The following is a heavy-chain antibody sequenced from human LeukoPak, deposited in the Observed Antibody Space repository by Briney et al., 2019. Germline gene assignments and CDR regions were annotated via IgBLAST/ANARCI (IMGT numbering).Heavy chain of an antibody. CDR3: AIPDYGDSLEGY. CDR1: GGTFSSYA. CDR2: IIPIFGTA. D-gene: IGHD4-17*01. J-gene: IGHJ4*02. Sequence: ASVKVSCKASGGTFSSYAISWVRQAPGQGLEWMGGIIPIFGTANYAQKFQGRVTITTDESTSTAYMELSSLRSEDTAVYYCAIPDYGDSLEGYWGQGTLVTVSS. V-gene: IGHV1-69*05.